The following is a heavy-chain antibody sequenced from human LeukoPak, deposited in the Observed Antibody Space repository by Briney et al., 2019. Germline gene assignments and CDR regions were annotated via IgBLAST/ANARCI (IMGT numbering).Heavy chain of an antibody. D-gene: IGHD2-15*01. V-gene: IGHV1-69*05. CDR2: IFHIFGTA. CDR3: ARDATLYCSGGSCGIIPTNAFDI. J-gene: IGHJ3*02. Sequence: SVKVSCKASGGTFSSYAISWVRQAPGQGLEWMGGIFHIFGTANYAQKFQGRVTITTDESTSTAYMELSSLRSEDTAVYYCARDATLYCSGGSCGIIPTNAFDIWGQGTMLTVSS. CDR1: GGTFSSYA.